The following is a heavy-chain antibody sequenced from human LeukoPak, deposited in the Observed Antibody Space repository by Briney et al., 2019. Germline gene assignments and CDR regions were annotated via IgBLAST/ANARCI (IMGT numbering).Heavy chain of an antibody. V-gene: IGHV3-48*01. Sequence: GRSLRLSCEVSGFPFTLYNMNWVRQAPGKGLEWLSYISSSSKTIYYADSVKGRFTISRDNSKNTLYLQMSSLRAEDTAVYYCAKDERNWNYNLASQTYDWGQGTLVTVSS. CDR1: GFPFTLYN. J-gene: IGHJ4*02. CDR3: AKDERNWNYNLASQTYD. CDR2: ISSSSKTI. D-gene: IGHD1-7*01.